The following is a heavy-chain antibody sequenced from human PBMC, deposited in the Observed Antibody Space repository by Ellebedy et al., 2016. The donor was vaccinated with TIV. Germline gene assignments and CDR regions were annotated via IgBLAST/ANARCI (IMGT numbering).Heavy chain of an antibody. J-gene: IGHJ3*02. Sequence: GGSLRLSCAASGFTVSYTYMSWVRQAPGKGLEWVSVIHTGGDTYYADSAKGRFTISRDSSKNTLYLQMNNLRAEDTAVYYCARRITGTYGDDALDIWGQGTMVTVSS. CDR2: IHTGGDT. CDR1: GFTVSYTY. CDR3: ARRITGTYGDDALDI. D-gene: IGHD1-20*01. V-gene: IGHV3-53*01.